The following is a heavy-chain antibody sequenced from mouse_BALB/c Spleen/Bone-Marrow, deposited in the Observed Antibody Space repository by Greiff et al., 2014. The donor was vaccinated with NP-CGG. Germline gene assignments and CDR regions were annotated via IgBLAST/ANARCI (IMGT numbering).Heavy chain of an antibody. V-gene: IGHV5-9-3*01. D-gene: IGHD4-1*01. CDR3: ASLTGRDY. Sequence: EVHLVESGGGLVKPGGSLKLSCAASGFTLSGYAMSWVRQTPEKRLGWVATISSGGSYTYYPDSVKGRFTISRDNAKNTLYLQMSSLRSEDTAMYYCASLTGRDYWGQGTTLTVSA. CDR1: GFTLSGYA. J-gene: IGHJ2*01. CDR2: ISSGGSYT.